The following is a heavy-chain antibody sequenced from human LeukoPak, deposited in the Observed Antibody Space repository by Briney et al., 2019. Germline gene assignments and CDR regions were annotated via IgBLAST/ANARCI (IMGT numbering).Heavy chain of an antibody. Sequence: GESLKISCKGSGYIFTSYSIAWVRQMPGRGLEWMGVIYPYDSEIRYSPSFQGQVTISADKSISTAYLQWSSLKASDTAMYYCARFRRQQLSFDYWGQGTLVTVSS. CDR2: IYPYDSEI. CDR1: GYIFTSYS. D-gene: IGHD6-13*01. CDR3: ARFRRQQLSFDY. V-gene: IGHV5-51*01. J-gene: IGHJ4*02.